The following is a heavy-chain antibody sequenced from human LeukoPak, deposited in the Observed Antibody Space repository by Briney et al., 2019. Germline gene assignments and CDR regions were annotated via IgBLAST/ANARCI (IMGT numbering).Heavy chain of an antibody. D-gene: IGHD6-13*01. CDR2: INPNSGST. Sequence: ASVKVSCKASGYTFTRYYMHWVRQAPGQGLEWMGWINPNSGSTNYAQKFQGRVTMTRDTSISTAYMELSRLRSDDTAVDYCARDGESIAAAGTEAYFDYWGQGTLVTVSS. V-gene: IGHV1-2*02. CDR3: ARDGESIAAAGTEAYFDY. CDR1: GYTFTRYY. J-gene: IGHJ4*02.